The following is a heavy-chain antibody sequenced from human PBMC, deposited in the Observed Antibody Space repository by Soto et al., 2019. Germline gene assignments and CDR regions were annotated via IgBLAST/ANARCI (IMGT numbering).Heavy chain of an antibody. CDR2: IWYDGIKK. Sequence: GGSLRLSGAASGFIFSSYGIHWVRQAPGKGLEWVEVIWYDGIKKYYADSVKGRFTISRDNSKNTLYLQMNSLRAEDTAVYYCACIIALAGTTHDYLGQGTLVTVSS. J-gene: IGHJ4*02. D-gene: IGHD6-19*01. CDR3: ACIIALAGTTHDY. V-gene: IGHV3-33*01. CDR1: GFIFSSYG.